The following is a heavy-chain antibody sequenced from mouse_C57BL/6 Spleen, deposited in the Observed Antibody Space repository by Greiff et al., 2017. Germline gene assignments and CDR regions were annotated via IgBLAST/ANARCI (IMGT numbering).Heavy chain of an antibody. V-gene: IGHV1-54*01. Sequence: VQLQQSGADLVRPGTSVKVSCKASGYAFTNYLIEWVKQRPGQGLEWIGVINPGSGGTNYNEKFKGKATLTADKSSSTAYMQLISLTSEDSAVYFCARRYGSSVFDYWGQGTTLTVSS. D-gene: IGHD1-1*01. CDR3: ARRYGSSVFDY. J-gene: IGHJ2*01. CDR1: GYAFTNYL. CDR2: INPGSGGT.